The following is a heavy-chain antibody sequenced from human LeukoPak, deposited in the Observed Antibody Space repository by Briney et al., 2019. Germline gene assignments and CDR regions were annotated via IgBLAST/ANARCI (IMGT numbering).Heavy chain of an antibody. D-gene: IGHD3-10*02. V-gene: IGHV3-48*03. Sequence: GGSLRLSCAASGFTFSSYEMNWVRQAPGKGLAWVSYISSSCSTIYYADSVKGRFTISRDNAKNSLYLQMNSLRAEDTAVYYCAELGITMIGGVWGKGTTVTISS. CDR2: ISSSCSTI. J-gene: IGHJ6*04. CDR1: GFTFSSYE. CDR3: AELGITMIGGV.